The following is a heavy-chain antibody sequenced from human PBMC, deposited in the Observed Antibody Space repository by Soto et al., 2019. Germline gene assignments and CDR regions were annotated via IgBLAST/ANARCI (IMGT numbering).Heavy chain of an antibody. J-gene: IGHJ6*03. V-gene: IGHV2-26*01. Sequence: KESGPVLVKPTETLTLTCTVSGFSLSNGKVGVSWIRQPPGNALEWLAHIFSNDEKSYRTSLKSRLTISEDTSKSQVVLTMTNVDPVDTATYYCARILFGRSVAGGYFYMDVWGKGTTVTVSS. CDR1: GFSLSNGKVG. CDR3: ARILFGRSVAGGYFYMDV. CDR2: IFSNDEK. D-gene: IGHD6-19*01.